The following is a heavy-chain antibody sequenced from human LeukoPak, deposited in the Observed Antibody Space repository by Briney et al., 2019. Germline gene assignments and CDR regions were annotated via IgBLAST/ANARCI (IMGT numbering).Heavy chain of an antibody. CDR1: GGTFSSYA. Sequence: ASVKVSCKASGGTFSSYAISWVRQAPGQGLEWMGGIIPIFGTANYAQKFQGRVTITADESTSTAYMELSSLRSEDTAVYYCARVAYYYDSAGKSLKFFYGMDVWGQGTTVTVS. CDR3: ARVAYYYDSAGKSLKFFYGMDV. D-gene: IGHD3-22*01. J-gene: IGHJ6*02. V-gene: IGHV1-69*01. CDR2: IIPIFGTA.